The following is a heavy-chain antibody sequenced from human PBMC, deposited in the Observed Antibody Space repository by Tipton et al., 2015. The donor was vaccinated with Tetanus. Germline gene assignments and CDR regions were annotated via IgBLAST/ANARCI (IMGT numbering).Heavy chain of an antibody. J-gene: IGHJ4*02. CDR3: ARGPSYSGAWYHY. Sequence: TLSLTCTVSSGSIDSYYWSWIRQPPGKGLEWIGYIYYKGSTNYNPSLRSRVTISIDTSSNQFSLKLTSVTPADTAIYYCARGPSYSGAWYHYWGQGAMVTVSP. CDR2: IYYKGST. CDR1: SGSIDSYY. V-gene: IGHV4-59*01. D-gene: IGHD6-19*01.